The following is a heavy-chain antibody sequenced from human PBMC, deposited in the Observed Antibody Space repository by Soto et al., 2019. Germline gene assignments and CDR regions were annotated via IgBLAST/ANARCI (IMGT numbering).Heavy chain of an antibody. CDR3: ARIRGVWFGESLDFGYCGMDV. CDR1: GFSLSTSGMC. CDR2: IDWDDDK. Sequence: SGPTLVNPTQTLTLTCTFSGFSLSTSGMCVSWIRQPPGKALEWLALIDWDDDKYYSTSLKTRLTISKDTSKNQVVLTMTNMDPVDTATYYCARIRGVWFGESLDFGYCGMDVWGKGTTVTVSS. J-gene: IGHJ6*04. D-gene: IGHD3-10*01. V-gene: IGHV2-70*01.